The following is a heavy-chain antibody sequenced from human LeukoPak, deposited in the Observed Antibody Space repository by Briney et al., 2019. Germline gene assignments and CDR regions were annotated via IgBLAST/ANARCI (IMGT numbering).Heavy chain of an antibody. CDR2: IIPILGIA. V-gene: IGHV1-69*04. CDR1: GGTFSSYA. J-gene: IGHJ4*02. Sequence: SVKVSCKASGGTFSSYAISWVRQAPGQGLEWMGRIIPILGIANYAQKFQGRVTITADKSTSTAYMELSSLRSEDTAVYYCARDVIVGAIDYWGQGTLVTVSS. D-gene: IGHD1-26*01. CDR3: ARDVIVGAIDY.